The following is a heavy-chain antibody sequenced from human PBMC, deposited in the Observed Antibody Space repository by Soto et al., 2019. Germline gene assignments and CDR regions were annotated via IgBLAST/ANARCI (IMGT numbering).Heavy chain of an antibody. Sequence: QVQLVQSGAEVKKPGASVKVSCKASGYTFTSYDITWARQATGQGLEWMGWMNPNSDNTGYAQTFQGRVTMTRNTSISTAYMELSSLRSEDTSVYYCAGGDHAWLGDYYYYGMDVWGKGTTVTVSS. J-gene: IGHJ6*04. CDR2: MNPNSDNT. CDR3: AGGDHAWLGDYYYYGMDV. CDR1: GYTFTSYD. D-gene: IGHD3-16*01. V-gene: IGHV1-8*01.